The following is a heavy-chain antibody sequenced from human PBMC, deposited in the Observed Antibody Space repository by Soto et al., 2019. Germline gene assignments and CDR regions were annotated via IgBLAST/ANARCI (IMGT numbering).Heavy chain of an antibody. D-gene: IGHD3-10*01. CDR1: SGSISSSNW. Sequence: PSETLSLTCVVSSGSISSSNWWSWVRQPPGKGLEWIGEIYHSGSTNYNPSLKSRVTISVDKSKNQFSLKLSSVTAADTAVYYCAGRNMVRGAFDIWGQGTMVTVSS. CDR2: IYHSGST. V-gene: IGHV4-4*02. J-gene: IGHJ3*02. CDR3: AGRNMVRGAFDI.